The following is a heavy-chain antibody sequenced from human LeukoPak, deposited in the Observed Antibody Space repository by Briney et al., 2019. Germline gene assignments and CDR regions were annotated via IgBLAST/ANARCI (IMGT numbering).Heavy chain of an antibody. J-gene: IGHJ4*02. D-gene: IGHD3-10*01. CDR2: IYTSGST. CDR3: AGNYYGSGSYYSEDRY. Sequence: SETLSLTCTVSGGSISSGSYYWSWIRQPAGKGLEWIGRIYTSGSTNYNPSLKSRVTILLDTSKNQFSLKLSSVTAADTAVYYCAGNYYGSGSYYSEDRYWGQGTLVTVSS. V-gene: IGHV4-61*02. CDR1: GGSISSGSYY.